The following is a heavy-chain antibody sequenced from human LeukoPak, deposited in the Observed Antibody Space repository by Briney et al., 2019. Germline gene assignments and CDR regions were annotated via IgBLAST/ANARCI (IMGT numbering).Heavy chain of an antibody. CDR3: ARAQWFGEAYYFDY. CDR2: ISSSGSTI. D-gene: IGHD3-10*01. J-gene: IGHJ4*02. V-gene: IGHV3-48*03. Sequence: PGGSLRLSCAASGFTFSSYEMNWVRQAPGKGLEWVSYISSSGSTIYYADSVKGRFTISRDNAKNSLYLQMNSLRAEDTAVYYCARAQWFGEAYYFDYWGQGTLVTVSS. CDR1: GFTFSSYE.